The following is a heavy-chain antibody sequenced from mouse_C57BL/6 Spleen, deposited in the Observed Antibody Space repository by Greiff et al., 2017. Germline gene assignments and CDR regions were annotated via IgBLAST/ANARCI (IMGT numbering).Heavy chain of an antibody. Sequence: VHVKQSGAELVKPGASVKLSCTASGFNIKDYYMHWVKQRTEQGLEWIGRIDPEDGETKYAPKFQGKATITADTSSNTAYLQLSSLTSEDTAVYYCARRYYGSSYDPLYYAMDYWGQGTSVTVSS. CDR1: GFNIKDYY. CDR3: ARRYYGSSYDPLYYAMDY. J-gene: IGHJ4*01. D-gene: IGHD1-1*01. CDR2: IDPEDGET. V-gene: IGHV14-2*01.